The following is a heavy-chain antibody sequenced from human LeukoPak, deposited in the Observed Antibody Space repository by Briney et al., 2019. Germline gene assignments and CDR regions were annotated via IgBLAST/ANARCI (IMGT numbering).Heavy chain of an antibody. V-gene: IGHV6-1*01. Sequence: SQTLSLTCAISGDSVSSNSGSWNWLRQSPSRGLEWLGRTFYRSKWSREYATSVRGRITINPDTSKNQFSLQLNSMTPDDSAIYYCATGSGGTHATYYFDFWAQGTLVTVSS. CDR3: ATGSGGTHATYYFDF. J-gene: IGHJ4*02. CDR1: GDSVSSNSGS. D-gene: IGHD6-25*01. CDR2: TFYRSKWSR.